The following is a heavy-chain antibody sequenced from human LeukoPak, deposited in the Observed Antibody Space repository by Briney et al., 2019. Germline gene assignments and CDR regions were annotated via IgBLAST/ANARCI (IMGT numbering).Heavy chain of an antibody. Sequence: GGSLRLSCAASGFTVSSNYMSWVRQAPGKGLEWVSVIYSGGGTYYTDSVKGGFTISRDSSKNTLYLQMNSLRAEDTAVYYCARVARYNWFDPWGQGTLVTASS. V-gene: IGHV3-53*01. CDR1: GFTVSSNY. CDR3: ARVARYNWFDP. CDR2: IYSGGGT. J-gene: IGHJ5*02.